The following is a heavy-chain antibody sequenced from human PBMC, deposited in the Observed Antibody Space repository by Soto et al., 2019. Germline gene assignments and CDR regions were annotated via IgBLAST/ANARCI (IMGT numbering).Heavy chain of an antibody. CDR2: ISYDGSNK. J-gene: IGHJ3*02. CDR1: GFTFSSYG. Sequence: GGSLRLSCAASGFTFSSYGMHWVRQAPGKGLEWVAVISYDGSNKYYADSVKGRFTISRDNSKNTLYLQMNSLRAEDTSVYYCAKDDNNWNDAFDIWGQGTMVTVSS. CDR3: AKDDNNWNDAFDI. V-gene: IGHV3-30*18. D-gene: IGHD1-20*01.